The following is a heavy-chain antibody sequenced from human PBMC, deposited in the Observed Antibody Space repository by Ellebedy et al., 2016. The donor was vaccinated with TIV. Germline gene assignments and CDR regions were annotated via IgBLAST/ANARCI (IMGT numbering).Heavy chain of an antibody. V-gene: IGHV3-7*01. Sequence: GESLKISCAASGFTFSSYWMNWVRQAPGKGLEWVANIKEDGSEKYYVDSVKGRFTISRDNAKNSLYLQMNSLRAEDTAVYYCARDPGYYYYGMDVWGQGTTVTVS. CDR3: ARDPGYYYYGMDV. J-gene: IGHJ6*02. CDR1: GFTFSSYW. CDR2: IKEDGSEK.